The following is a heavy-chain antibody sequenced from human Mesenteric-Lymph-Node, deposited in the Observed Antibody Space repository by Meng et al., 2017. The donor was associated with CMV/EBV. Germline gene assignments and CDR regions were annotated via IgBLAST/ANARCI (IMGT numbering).Heavy chain of an antibody. CDR2: IYPGDSDT. V-gene: IGHV5-51*01. D-gene: IGHD1-26*01. CDR3: ARRVGTQPGHWFDP. J-gene: IGHJ5*02. Sequence: KASGYSFTTFWIGWVRQTPGNGLEWMGIIYPGDSDTRYSPSFQGRVTVSADKSISTAYLQWSSLEASDTAMYYCARRVGTQPGHWFDPWGQGTLVTVSS. CDR1: GYSFTTFW.